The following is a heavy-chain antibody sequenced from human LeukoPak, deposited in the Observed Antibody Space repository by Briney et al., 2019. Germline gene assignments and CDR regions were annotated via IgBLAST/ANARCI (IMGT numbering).Heavy chain of an antibody. CDR1: GYTFTSYG. CDR3: ARSHIVVVVAAILPYAFDI. D-gene: IGHD2-15*01. CDR2: ISAYNGNT. Sequence: ASVKVSCKASGYTFTSYGISWVRQAPGQGFEWMGWISAYNGNTNYAQKLQGRVTMTTDTSTSTAYMELRSLRSDDTAVYYCARSHIVVVVAAILPYAFDIWGQGTMVTVSS. V-gene: IGHV1-18*01. J-gene: IGHJ3*02.